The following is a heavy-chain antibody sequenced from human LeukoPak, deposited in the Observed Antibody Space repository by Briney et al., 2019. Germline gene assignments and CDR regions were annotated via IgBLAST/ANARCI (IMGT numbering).Heavy chain of an antibody. V-gene: IGHV3-7*01. CDR1: GLTITTHW. J-gene: IGHJ4*02. CDR2: IEQDGTKE. Sequence: GGSLRLSCAAPGLTITTHWMTWVRQAPAKGLEWVATIEQDGTKEYYVDSVKGRFTISRDNAKNSLYLQMNSLRADDTAVYYCVRDFDYWGQGTLVTVSS. CDR3: VRDFDY.